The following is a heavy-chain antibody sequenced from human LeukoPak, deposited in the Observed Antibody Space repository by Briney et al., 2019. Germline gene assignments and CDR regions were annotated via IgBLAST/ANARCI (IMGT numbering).Heavy chain of an antibody. J-gene: IGHJ4*02. D-gene: IGHD2-21*01. V-gene: IGHV3-30*02. CDR2: IRYDGSNK. CDR1: GFTFSSYG. Sequence: AGGSLRLSCAASGFTFSSYGMHWVRQAPGKGLEWVAFIRYDGSNKYYADSVKGRFTISRDNSKNTLYLQMNSLRAEDTAVYYCAKDRNCGGDCYPDYWGQGTLVTVSS. CDR3: AKDRNCGGDCYPDY.